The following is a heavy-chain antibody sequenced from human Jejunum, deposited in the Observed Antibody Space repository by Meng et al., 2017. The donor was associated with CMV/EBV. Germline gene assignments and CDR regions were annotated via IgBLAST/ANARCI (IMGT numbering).Heavy chain of an antibody. CDR1: GFTFSCYA. CDR3: ARGGGGSWHAFDI. Sequence: ASGFTFSCYALHWVRQAPGKVLESVAVISYDGTTKCSPNSVKGRFTISRDSPRNTLYLQMNSLRADDTAVYYCARGGGGSWHAFDIWGQGTMVTVSS. D-gene: IGHD1-26*01. CDR2: ISYDGTTK. V-gene: IGHV3-30*04. J-gene: IGHJ3*02.